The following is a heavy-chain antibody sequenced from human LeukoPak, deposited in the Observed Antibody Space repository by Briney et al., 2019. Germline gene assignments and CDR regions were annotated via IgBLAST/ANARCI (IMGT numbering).Heavy chain of an antibody. CDR2: IYYSESA. CDR3: ARKRSFDL. CDR1: GDSVSNCY. V-gene: IGHV4-59*02. D-gene: IGHD3-9*01. Sequence: SETLSLTCTVSGDSVSNCYWSWIRQPPGKRLEWIGCIYYSESATYNPSLKSRVTISLDTSKNQFFLKLSSVTAADTAVYYCARKRSFDLWGQGTLVTVSS. J-gene: IGHJ4*02.